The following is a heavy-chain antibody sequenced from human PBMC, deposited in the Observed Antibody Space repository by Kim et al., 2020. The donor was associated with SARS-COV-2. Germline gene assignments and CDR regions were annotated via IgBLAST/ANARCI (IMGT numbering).Heavy chain of an antibody. CDR3: TTASYGDSWFDP. Sequence: EYAASVKGRFTISRDDSKSIAYLQMNSLKTEDTAVYYCTTASYGDSWFDPWGQGTLVTVSS. V-gene: IGHV3-49*02. D-gene: IGHD4-17*01. J-gene: IGHJ5*02.